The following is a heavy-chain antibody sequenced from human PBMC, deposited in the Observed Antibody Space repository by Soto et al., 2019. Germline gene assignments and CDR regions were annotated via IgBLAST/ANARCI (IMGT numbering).Heavy chain of an antibody. CDR2: ISAYNGNT. V-gene: IGHV1-18*01. D-gene: IGHD2-21*01. Sequence: GASVKVSCKASGYTFTSYGISWVRQAPGQGLEWMGWISAYNGNTNYAQKLQGRVTMTTDTSTSTAYMELRSPRSDDTAVYYCARDKVMVIANRGYFDYWGQGTLVTVSS. CDR3: ARDKVMVIANRGYFDY. J-gene: IGHJ4*02. CDR1: GYTFTSYG.